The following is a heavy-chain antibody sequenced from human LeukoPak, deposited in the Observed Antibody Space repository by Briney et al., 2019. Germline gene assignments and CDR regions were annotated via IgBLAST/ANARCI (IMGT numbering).Heavy chain of an antibody. CDR1: GFTFSSYW. V-gene: IGHV3-7*03. D-gene: IGHD6-6*01. CDR3: AKRGSYSSSFTSTFDY. J-gene: IGHJ4*02. CDR2: IKQDGSEK. Sequence: GGSLRLSCAASGFTFSSYWMSWVRQAPGKGLEWVANIKQDGSEKYYVDSVKGRFTISRDNAKNSLYLQMNSLRAEDTAVYYCAKRGSYSSSFTSTFDYWGQGTLVTVSS.